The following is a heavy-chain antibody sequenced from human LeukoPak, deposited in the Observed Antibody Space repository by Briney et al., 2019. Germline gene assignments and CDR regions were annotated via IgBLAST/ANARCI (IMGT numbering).Heavy chain of an antibody. CDR1: GFTFRSHA. Sequence: PGGSLRLSRVGSGFTFRSHAMSWVRQAPEKGLEFVSGIYENGGTTYYADSAKGRFSISRDNSKNTLYLQMDSLRGEDTAVYYCAKDFRIGYSAHFDYWGQGALVTVSS. CDR3: AKDFRIGYSAHFDY. J-gene: IGHJ4*02. D-gene: IGHD2-21*01. V-gene: IGHV3-23*01. CDR2: IYENGGTT.